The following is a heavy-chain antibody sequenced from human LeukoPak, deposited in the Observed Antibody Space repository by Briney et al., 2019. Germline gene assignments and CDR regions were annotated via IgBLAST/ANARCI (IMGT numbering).Heavy chain of an antibody. V-gene: IGHV3-23*01. CDR3: AKATMATTYFDY. D-gene: IGHD5-24*01. Sequence: GGSLRLSCAASGFTFSSYAMSWVRQAPGKGLGWVSAISGRGDTIFYADSLRGRFTVPRDNSKNTLYLQMNSLRAEDTAVYYCAKATMATTYFDYWGQGTLVTVSS. J-gene: IGHJ4*02. CDR2: ISGRGDTI. CDR1: GFTFSSYA.